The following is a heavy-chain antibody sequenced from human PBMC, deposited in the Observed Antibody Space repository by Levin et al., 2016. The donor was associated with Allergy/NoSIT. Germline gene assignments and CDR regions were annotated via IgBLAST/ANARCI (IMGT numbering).Heavy chain of an antibody. Sequence: SETLSLTCAVYGGSFSGYYWSWIRQPPGKGLEWIGEINHSGSTNYNPSLKSRVTISVDTSKNQFSLKLSSVTAADTAVYYCARGTLRYFDWLFVGFDYWGQGTLVTVSS. CDR3: ARGTLRYFDWLFVGFDY. CDR2: INHSGST. D-gene: IGHD3-9*01. J-gene: IGHJ4*02. CDR1: GGSFSGYY. V-gene: IGHV4-34*01.